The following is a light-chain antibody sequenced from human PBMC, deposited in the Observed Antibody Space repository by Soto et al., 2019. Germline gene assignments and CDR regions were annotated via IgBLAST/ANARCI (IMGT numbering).Light chain of an antibody. Sequence: ELARKARTLSLSSGERATLSCRPSQSVSSSHLAWYQQKRGQAPRLLIYDTSTRATGIPDRFSGSGSGTDFTLTISRLEPEDFAVYHCQQYGASPWTFRHGTKL. J-gene: IGKJ1*01. V-gene: IGKV3-20*01. CDR2: DTS. CDR3: QQYGASPWT. CDR1: QSVSSSH.